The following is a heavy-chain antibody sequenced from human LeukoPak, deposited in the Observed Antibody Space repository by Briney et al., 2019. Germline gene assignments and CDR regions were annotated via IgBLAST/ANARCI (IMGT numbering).Heavy chain of an antibody. V-gene: IGHV3-64*01. CDR3: ARENNYYDSSGYHKYFHH. CDR2: ISSNGGST. J-gene: IGHJ1*01. CDR1: GFTFSSYA. Sequence: PGGSLRLSCAASGFTFSSYAMHWVRQAPGKGLEYVSAISSNGGSTYYANSVKGRFTISRDNSKNTLYLQMGSLRAEDMAVYYCARENNYYDSSGYHKYFHHWGQGTLVTVSS. D-gene: IGHD3-22*01.